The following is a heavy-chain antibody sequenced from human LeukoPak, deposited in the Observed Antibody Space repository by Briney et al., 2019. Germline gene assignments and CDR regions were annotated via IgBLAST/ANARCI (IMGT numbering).Heavy chain of an antibody. J-gene: IGHJ3*02. V-gene: IGHV4-4*07. Sequence: PSETLSLTCAVSGGSISSYYWSWIRQPAGKGLEWIGRIYTSGSTNYNPSLKSRVTMSVDTSKNQFSLKLSSVTAADTAVYYCARDRPPYYDFWSGYEDAFDIWGQGTMVTVSS. CDR1: GGSISSYY. CDR3: ARDRPPYYDFWSGYEDAFDI. D-gene: IGHD3-3*01. CDR2: IYTSGST.